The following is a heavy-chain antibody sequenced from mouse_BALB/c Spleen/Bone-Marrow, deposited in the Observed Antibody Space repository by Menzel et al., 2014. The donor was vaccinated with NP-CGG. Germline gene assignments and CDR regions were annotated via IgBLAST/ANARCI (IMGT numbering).Heavy chain of an antibody. V-gene: IGHV5-6*01. D-gene: IGHD4-1*01. Sequence: EVNLVESGGDLVKPGGSLKLSCAASGFTFSTYGMSWVRQTPDKRLEWVATISSGGCYTYYPDSVKGRFTISRDNANNTLYLQMSSLKSEDTAMYYCTRQRNWDHYAMDYWGQGTSVTVSS. CDR2: ISSGGCYT. J-gene: IGHJ4*01. CDR1: GFTFSTYG. CDR3: TRQRNWDHYAMDY.